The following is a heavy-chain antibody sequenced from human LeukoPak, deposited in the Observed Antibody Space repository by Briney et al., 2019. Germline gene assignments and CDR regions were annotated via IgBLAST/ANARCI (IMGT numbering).Heavy chain of an antibody. CDR1: GFTFSSYG. CDR2: IRYDGSNK. V-gene: IGHV3-30*02. J-gene: IGHJ4*02. D-gene: IGHD6-19*01. Sequence: GGSLRLSCAASGFTFSSYGMHWVRQAPGKGLEWVAFIRYDGSNKYYADSVKGRFTISRDNSKNTLYLQMNSLRAEDTAVYYCARAIGVAVDCWGQGTLVIVSS. CDR3: ARAIGVAVDC.